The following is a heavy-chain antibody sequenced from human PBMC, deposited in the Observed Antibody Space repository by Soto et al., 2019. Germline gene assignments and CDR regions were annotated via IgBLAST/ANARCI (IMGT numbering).Heavy chain of an antibody. CDR1: GGSISSYY. CDR2: IYYSGST. CDR3: ARDRNRDKYNWFDP. V-gene: IGHV4-59*01. J-gene: IGHJ5*02. Sequence: GSLSLTCTVSGGSISSYYWSWIRQPPGKGLEWIGYIYYSGSTNYNPSLKSRVTISVDTSKNQFSLKLSSVTAADTAVYYCARDRNRDKYNWFDPWGQGTLVTVSS.